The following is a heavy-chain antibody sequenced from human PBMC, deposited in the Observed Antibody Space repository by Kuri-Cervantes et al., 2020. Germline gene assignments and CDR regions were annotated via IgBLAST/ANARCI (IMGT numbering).Heavy chain of an antibody. J-gene: IGHJ6*02. Sequence: ASVKVSCKASGYTFTGYYMHWVRQAPGQGLEWMGWINPNSGNTGYAQKFQGRVTMTRNTSISTAYMELSSLRSEDTAVYYCARGRDIVPSMDVWGQGTTVTVSS. CDR2: INPNSGNT. CDR3: ARGRDIVPSMDV. D-gene: IGHD2-8*01. V-gene: IGHV1-8*02. CDR1: GYTFTGYY.